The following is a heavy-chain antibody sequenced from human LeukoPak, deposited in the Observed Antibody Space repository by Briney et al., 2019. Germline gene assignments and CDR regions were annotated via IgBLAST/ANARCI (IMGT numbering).Heavy chain of an antibody. Sequence: GGSLRLSCAASGFTFRSYAMHWVRQAPGKGLEWVAVISYDGSNKYYADSVKGRFTISRDNSKNTLYLQMNSLRAEDTAVYYCARAPDVEDWGQGTLVTVSS. CDR3: ARAPDVED. V-gene: IGHV3-30*04. D-gene: IGHD2-15*01. CDR2: ISYDGSNK. CDR1: GFTFRSYA. J-gene: IGHJ4*02.